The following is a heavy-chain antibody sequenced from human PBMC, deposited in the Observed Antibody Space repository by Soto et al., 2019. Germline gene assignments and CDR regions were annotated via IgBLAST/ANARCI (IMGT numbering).Heavy chain of an antibody. CDR3: ARGSSIAGLYYGMDV. J-gene: IGHJ6*02. D-gene: IGHD6-6*01. V-gene: IGHV4-31*03. CDR2: NYYSGIT. CDR1: GGSISSGGYY. Sequence: QVQLQESGPGLVKPSQTLSLTCTVSGGSISSGGYYWTWIRQHPGKGLEWIGYNYYSGITYYNPSLKRRVTISLATSKNQFPLKLSSVTAADTAVYYCARGSSIAGLYYGMDVWGQGTTVTVSS.